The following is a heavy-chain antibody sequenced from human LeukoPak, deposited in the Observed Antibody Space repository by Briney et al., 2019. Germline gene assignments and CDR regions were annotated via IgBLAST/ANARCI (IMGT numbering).Heavy chain of an antibody. Sequence: GGSLRLSCAVSGFTFSNYLMHWVRQAPGGGLVWVSRINIDETNAYADSVSGQFTISRENAKNALYLQMNSLRAEDTAVYFCGRGGDGIDVWGQGTTVIVSS. CDR2: INIDETNA. V-gene: IGHV3-74*01. CDR3: GRGGDGIDV. J-gene: IGHJ3*01. CDR1: GFTFSNYL.